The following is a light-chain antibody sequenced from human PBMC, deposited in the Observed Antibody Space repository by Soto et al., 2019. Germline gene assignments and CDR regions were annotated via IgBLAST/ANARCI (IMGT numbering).Light chain of an antibody. CDR2: SNN. Sequence: QSVLTQPPSASGTPGQRVTISCSGTSSNIGSNAVNWYQQLPGTTPKLLIYSNNHRPSGVLDRFSGSKSGTSASLAVSGLQSEDEADYYCAAWDDSLNAVLFGGGTKLTVL. J-gene: IGLJ3*02. CDR3: AAWDDSLNAVL. V-gene: IGLV1-44*01. CDR1: SSNIGSNA.